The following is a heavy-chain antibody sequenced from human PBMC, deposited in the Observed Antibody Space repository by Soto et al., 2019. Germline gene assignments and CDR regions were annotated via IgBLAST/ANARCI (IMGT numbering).Heavy chain of an antibody. Sequence: WVAVISYDGSNKYYADSVKGRFTISRDNSKNTLYLQMNSLRAEDTAVYYCAKDASMVRGVFDYWGQGTLVTVSS. V-gene: IGHV3-30*18. CDR3: AKDASMVRGVFDY. J-gene: IGHJ4*02. CDR2: ISYDGSNK. D-gene: IGHD3-10*01.